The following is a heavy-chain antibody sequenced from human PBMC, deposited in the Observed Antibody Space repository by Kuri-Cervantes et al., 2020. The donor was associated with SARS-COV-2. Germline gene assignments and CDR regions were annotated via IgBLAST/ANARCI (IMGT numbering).Heavy chain of an antibody. CDR3: ARHVWPGILTPIYYFDY. CDR1: GGPISGYY. CDR2: IYYSGST. J-gene: IGHJ4*02. D-gene: IGHD3-9*01. V-gene: IGHV4-59*08. Sequence: SETLSLTCSVSGGPISGYYWIWIRQPPGKGLEWIGYIYYSGSTNYNPSLKSRVTISVDTSKNQFSLKLSSVTAADTAVYYCARHVWPGILTPIYYFDYWGQGTLVTVSS.